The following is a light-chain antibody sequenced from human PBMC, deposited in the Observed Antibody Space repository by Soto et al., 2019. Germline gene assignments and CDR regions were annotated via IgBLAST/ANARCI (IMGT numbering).Light chain of an antibody. Sequence: SALAQPASVSGAPGQSITISCTATNSDVNYVSWHQQHPGKAPKLMIYEVINRSSGVSARFSGSKSGNTASLTISGLQAEDEADYYCSSSTSSNTFVFGTGTKVTVL. CDR3: SSSTSSNTFV. CDR2: EVI. V-gene: IGLV2-14*01. CDR1: NSDVNY. J-gene: IGLJ1*01.